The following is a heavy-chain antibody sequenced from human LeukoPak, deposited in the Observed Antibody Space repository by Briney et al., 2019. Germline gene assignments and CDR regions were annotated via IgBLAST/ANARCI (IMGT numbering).Heavy chain of an antibody. CDR3: ARRGPAYSSSWSALDY. D-gene: IGHD6-13*01. V-gene: IGHV3-48*04. J-gene: IGHJ4*02. Sequence: LAGGSLRLSCAASGFIFSSYNMNWVRQAPGEGLEWLSYISSSSSIIYYADSVKGRFTISRDNAKSSLFLQMNSLRVEDTAVYYCARRGPAYSSSWSALDYWGQGTLVTVSS. CDR2: ISSSSSII. CDR1: GFIFSSYN.